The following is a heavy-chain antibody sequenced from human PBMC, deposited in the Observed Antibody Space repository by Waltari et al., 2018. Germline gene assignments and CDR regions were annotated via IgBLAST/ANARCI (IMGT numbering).Heavy chain of an antibody. CDR1: GYSISSGSY. CDR2: IYHSGST. V-gene: IGHV4-38-2*02. D-gene: IGHD3-3*01. CDR3: ARDLYDFWSGYYILFDY. Sequence: QVQLQESGPGLVKPSETLSLTCAVSGYSISSGSYWGWIRRPPGKGLEWIGSIYHSGSTYYNPSLKSRVTISVDTSKNQFSLKLSSVTAADTAVYYCARDLYDFWSGYYILFDYWGQGTLVTVSS. J-gene: IGHJ4*02.